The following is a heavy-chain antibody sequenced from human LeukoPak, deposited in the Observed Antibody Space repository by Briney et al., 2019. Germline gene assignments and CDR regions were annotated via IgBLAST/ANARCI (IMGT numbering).Heavy chain of an antibody. Sequence: KASETLSLTCTVSGDSISSGGYYWSWIRQPPGKGLEWIGYIYHSGSTYYNPSLKSRVTISVDRSKNQFSLNLSSVTAADTAVYYCARQETVLVEGRFGFDIWGQGTVVTVSS. CDR1: GDSISSGGYY. V-gene: IGHV4-30-2*01. CDR3: ARQETVLVEGRFGFDI. D-gene: IGHD5-18*01. J-gene: IGHJ3*02. CDR2: IYHSGST.